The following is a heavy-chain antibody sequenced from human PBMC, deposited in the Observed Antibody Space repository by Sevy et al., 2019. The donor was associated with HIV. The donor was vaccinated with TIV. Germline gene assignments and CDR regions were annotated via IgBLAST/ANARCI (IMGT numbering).Heavy chain of an antibody. Sequence: ASVKVSCKASGYTFTSYDINWVRQATGQGLEWMGWMNPNSGNTGYAQKFQGRVTMTRNTSISTAYMELSSLRSEDTASYYCASQDSSGWADAFDIWGQGTMVTVSS. D-gene: IGHD6-19*01. CDR1: GYTFTSYD. CDR2: MNPNSGNT. CDR3: ASQDSSGWADAFDI. V-gene: IGHV1-8*01. J-gene: IGHJ3*02.